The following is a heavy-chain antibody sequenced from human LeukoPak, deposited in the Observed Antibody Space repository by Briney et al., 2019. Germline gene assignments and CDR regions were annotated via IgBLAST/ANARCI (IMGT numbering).Heavy chain of an antibody. V-gene: IGHV1-69*04. CDR3: AREWDPYCGGDCYSNWFDP. Sequence: ASVKVSCKASGGTFSSYAISWVRQAPGQGLEWMGRIIPILGIANYAQKFQGRVTITADKSTSTAYMELSSLRSEDTAVYYYAREWDPYCGGDCYSNWFDPWGQGTLVTVSS. J-gene: IGHJ5*02. CDR1: GGTFSSYA. D-gene: IGHD2-21*02. CDR2: IIPILGIA.